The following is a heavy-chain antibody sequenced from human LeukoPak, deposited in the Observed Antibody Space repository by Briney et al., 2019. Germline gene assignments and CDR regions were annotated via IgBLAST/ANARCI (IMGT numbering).Heavy chain of an antibody. CDR2: INPNSGGT. J-gene: IGHJ4*02. D-gene: IGHD2-2*01. Sequence: ASVTVSCKASGYTFTGYYMHWVRQAPGQGLEWMGWINPNSGGTNYAQKFQGRVTMTRDTSISTAYMELSRLRSDDTAVYYCARQRSSTSCLDYWGQGTLVTVSS. CDR1: GYTFTGYY. V-gene: IGHV1-2*02. CDR3: ARQRSSTSCLDY.